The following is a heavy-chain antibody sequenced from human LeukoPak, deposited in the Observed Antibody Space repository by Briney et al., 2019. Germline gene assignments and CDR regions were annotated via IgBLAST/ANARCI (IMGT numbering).Heavy chain of an antibody. CDR2: IIPIFGTA. D-gene: IGHD6-6*01. V-gene: IGHV1-69*13. J-gene: IGHJ4*02. Sequence: ASVKVSCKASGGTFSSYAISWVRQAPGQGLEWMGGIIPIFGTASYAQKFQGRVTITADESTSTAYMELSSLRSEDTAVYYCARDLGSSSSGEIHCWGQGTLVTVPS. CDR1: GGTFSSYA. CDR3: ARDLGSSSSGEIHC.